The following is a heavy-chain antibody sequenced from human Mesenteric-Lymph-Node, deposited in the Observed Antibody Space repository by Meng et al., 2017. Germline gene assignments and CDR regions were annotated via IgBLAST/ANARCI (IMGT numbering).Heavy chain of an antibody. J-gene: IGHJ6*02. Sequence: MHWDRLAPGKGLEWVAVISYDGSNKYYADSVKGRFTISRDNSKNTLYLQMNSLRAEDTAVYYCARDIIPYYYYGMDVWGQGTTVTVSS. D-gene: IGHD1-14*01. CDR2: ISYDGSNK. V-gene: IGHV3-30*04. CDR3: ARDIIPYYYYGMDV.